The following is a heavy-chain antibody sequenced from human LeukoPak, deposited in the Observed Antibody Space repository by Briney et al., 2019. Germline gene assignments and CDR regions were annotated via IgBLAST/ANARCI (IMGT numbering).Heavy chain of an antibody. CDR2: IIPILGIA. J-gene: IGHJ5*02. V-gene: IGHV1-69*04. CDR3: ARYPPNYIAAAGPFDP. D-gene: IGHD6-13*01. Sequence: SVKVSCKASGYTFSSYAISWVRQAPGQGLEWMGRIIPILGIANYAQKFQGRVTITADKSTSTAYMELSSLRSEDTAVYYCARYPPNYIAAAGPFDPWGQGTLVTVSS. CDR1: GYTFSSYA.